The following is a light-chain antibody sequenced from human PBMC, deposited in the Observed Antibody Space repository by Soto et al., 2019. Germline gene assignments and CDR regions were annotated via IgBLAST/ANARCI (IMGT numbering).Light chain of an antibody. CDR3: MQPLQTI. CDR1: QSLLHSNGYNY. Sequence: IVMTQSPLSLPDTPGEPSSICFXSSQSLLHSNGYNYLDWYLQKPGQSPQLLIYLGSNRSSGVPDRFSGSGSGTDFTLKISGVEAEDVGVYYCMQPLQTIFGPGTKVDIK. J-gene: IGKJ3*01. V-gene: IGKV2-28*01. CDR2: LGS.